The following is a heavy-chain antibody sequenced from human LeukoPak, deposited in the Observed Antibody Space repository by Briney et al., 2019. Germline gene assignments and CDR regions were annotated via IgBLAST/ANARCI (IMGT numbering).Heavy chain of an antibody. J-gene: IGHJ4*02. D-gene: IGHD4-23*01. CDR3: ATSATNCGGLFES. CDR1: GDTFNNYY. V-gene: IGHV1-46*02. Sequence: GASVKVSCKASGDTFNNYYVNWVRQAPGQGFEWMGIINPTGTSTNDAQNFQGRLTMTRDTSTTTVYMELSSLRSEDTAVYYCATSATNCGGLFESWGQGTLVTVSS. CDR2: INPTGTST.